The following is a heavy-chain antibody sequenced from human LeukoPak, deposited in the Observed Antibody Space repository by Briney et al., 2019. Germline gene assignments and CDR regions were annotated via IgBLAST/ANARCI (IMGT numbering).Heavy chain of an antibody. CDR1: GFTFNSYA. D-gene: IGHD6-19*01. V-gene: IGHV3-30-3*01. CDR3: ARDGTYSTGWYYY. J-gene: IGHJ4*02. Sequence: GGSLRLSCAASGFTFNSYAMHWVRQAPGKGLEWVAVISYDGSNKYYADSVKGRFTISRDNSKNTLYLQMNSLRAEDTAVYYCARDGTYSTGWYYYWGQGTLVTVSS. CDR2: ISYDGSNK.